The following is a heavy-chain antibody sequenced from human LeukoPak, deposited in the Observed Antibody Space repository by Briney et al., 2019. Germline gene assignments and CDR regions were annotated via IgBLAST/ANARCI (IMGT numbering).Heavy chain of an antibody. CDR1: GLTLRNFA. V-gene: IGHV3-23*01. J-gene: IGHJ5*02. Sequence: GGSQRLSCAASGLTLRNFAMSWVRQAPGKGLEWVSSISISGDNTHYADSVKGRFTISRDNSKNTLYLQMNSLRAEDTAVYYCARERRYYYGSGSPMGLDPWGQGTLVTVSS. D-gene: IGHD3-10*01. CDR3: ARERRYYYGSGSPMGLDP. CDR2: ISISGDNT.